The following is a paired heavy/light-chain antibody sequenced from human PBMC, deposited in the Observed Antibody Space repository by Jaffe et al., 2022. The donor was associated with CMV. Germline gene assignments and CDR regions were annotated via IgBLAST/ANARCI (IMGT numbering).Light chain of an antibody. Sequence: DIQMTQSPSTLSASVGDTVTITCRASQSISTWLAWYQQKPGKAPKLLIYKASSLESGVPSRFSGSGSGTEFTLTISSLQPDDFTTYYCQQYSSYSVTFGQGTKVEIK. CDR3: QQYSSYSVT. J-gene: IGKJ1*01. V-gene: IGKV1-5*03. CDR1: QSISTW. CDR2: KAS.
Heavy chain of an antibody. CDR3: ARRLAVATTTQNYYYYYMDV. J-gene: IGHJ6*03. CDR2: ISVYNGNT. V-gene: IGHV1-18*04. CDR1: GYTFKSYG. D-gene: IGHD6-19*01. Sequence: QVELVQSGAEVKKPGASVKVSCKASGYTFKSYGISWVRQAPGQGLEWMGWISVYNGNTNYAQNLQGRVTITTDTSTSTAYMELRSLRSDDTAVYFCARRLAVATTTQNYYYYYMDVWGKGTTVTVSS.